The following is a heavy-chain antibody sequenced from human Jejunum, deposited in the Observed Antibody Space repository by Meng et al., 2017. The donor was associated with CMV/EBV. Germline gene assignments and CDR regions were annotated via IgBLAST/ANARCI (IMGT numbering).Heavy chain of an antibody. CDR3: AIRDLVIRPVTPSGDLGYTSYDP. J-gene: IGHJ5*02. CDR2: ISNDGSTT. V-gene: IGHV3-74*01. Sequence: WLNLVRQVPGNGLVWVSRISNDGSTTAYADSVKGRFTISRDNANNTLYLQMNSLRAEDTAVYYCAIRDLVIRPVTPSGDLGYTSYDPWGQGTLVTVSS. CDR1: W. D-gene: IGHD2/OR15-2a*01.